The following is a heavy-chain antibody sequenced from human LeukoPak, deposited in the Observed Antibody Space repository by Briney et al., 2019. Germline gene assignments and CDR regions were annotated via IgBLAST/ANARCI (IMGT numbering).Heavy chain of an antibody. V-gene: IGHV3-66*01. CDR3: ARESYFDY. CDR1: GFIVTSYY. J-gene: IGHJ4*02. CDR2: IYNDGTT. Sequence: GGSLRLSCAASGFIVTSYYMSWVRQAPGKGLEWVSIIYNDGTTYYADSVKGRFTISRDNSKNTLYLQMNSLRAEDTAVYYCARESYFDYWGQGTLVTVSS.